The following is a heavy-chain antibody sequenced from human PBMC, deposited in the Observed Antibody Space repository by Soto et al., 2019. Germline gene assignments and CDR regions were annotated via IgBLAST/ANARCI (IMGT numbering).Heavy chain of an antibody. D-gene: IGHD2-15*01. Sequence: ASVKVSCKASGYTFTSYEINWVRQATGKGLEWMGCMNPNSGNTGYAQKFQGRVTMTRNTSISTAYMELSSLRSEDTAVYYCARFGVVAGTPTPRXWGQVTMVTVSX. CDR2: MNPNSGNT. V-gene: IGHV1-8*01. CDR3: ARFGVVAGTPTPRX. CDR1: GYTFTSYE. J-gene: IGHJ4*02.